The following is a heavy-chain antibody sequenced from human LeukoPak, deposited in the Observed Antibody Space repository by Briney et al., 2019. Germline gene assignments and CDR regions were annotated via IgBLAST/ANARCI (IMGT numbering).Heavy chain of an antibody. Sequence: GGSLRLSCAASGFTFSSYSMNWVRQAPGKGLEWVSPISSSSSYIYYADSVKGRFTISRDNAKNSLYLQMNSLRAEDTAVYYCAREACSSTSCYFDPWGQGTLVTVSS. V-gene: IGHV3-21*01. CDR2: ISSSSSYI. D-gene: IGHD2-2*01. CDR3: AREACSSTSCYFDP. CDR1: GFTFSSYS. J-gene: IGHJ5*02.